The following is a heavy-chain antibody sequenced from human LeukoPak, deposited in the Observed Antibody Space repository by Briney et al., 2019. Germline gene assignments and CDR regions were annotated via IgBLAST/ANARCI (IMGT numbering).Heavy chain of an antibody. CDR2: IIPIFGTA. V-gene: IGHV1-69*13. Sequence: SVKISCKASGGTFSRYAISWVRQAPGQGLEWMGGIIPIFGTANFAQKFQGRVTITADESTSTAYMELSSLRSEDTAVYYCARNIVVVPEVDYYYYYMDVWGKGNTVTVSS. CDR3: ARNIVVVPEVDYYYYYMDV. D-gene: IGHD2-2*01. J-gene: IGHJ6*03. CDR1: GGTFSRYA.